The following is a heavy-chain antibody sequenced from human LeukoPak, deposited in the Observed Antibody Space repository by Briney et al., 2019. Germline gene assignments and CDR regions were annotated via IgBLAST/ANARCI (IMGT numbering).Heavy chain of an antibody. CDR2: ISGSGGST. CDR1: GFAFSSYA. V-gene: IGHV3-23*01. D-gene: IGHD2-2*01. CDR3: AKAWVPYDYFDY. Sequence: PGGSLRLSCAASGFAFSSYAMSWVRQAPGKGLEWVSAISGSGGSTYYADSVKGRFTISRDNSKNTLYLQMNSLRVEDTAVYYCAKAWVPYDYFDYWGQGTLVTVSS. J-gene: IGHJ4*02.